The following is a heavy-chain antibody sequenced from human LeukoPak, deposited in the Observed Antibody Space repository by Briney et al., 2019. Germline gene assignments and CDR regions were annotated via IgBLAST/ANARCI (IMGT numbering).Heavy chain of an antibody. CDR2: MYHSGTT. CDR3: ARSTTGFGLDYYYGIDV. V-gene: IGHV4-30-2*01. Sequence: SETLSLTCAVSGGSINSGGYSWSWIRQPPGKGLEWIAYMYHSGTTYYNPSLKSRVTISADRSKNQFSLKLSSVTAADTAVYYCARSTTGFGLDYYYGIDVWGQGTTVTVSS. D-gene: IGHD3-10*01. CDR1: GGSINSGGYS. J-gene: IGHJ6*02.